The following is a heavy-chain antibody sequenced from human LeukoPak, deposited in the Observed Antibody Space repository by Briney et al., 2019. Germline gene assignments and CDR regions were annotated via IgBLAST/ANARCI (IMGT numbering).Heavy chain of an antibody. V-gene: IGHV4-34*01. J-gene: IGHJ3*01. Sequence: SETLSLTCAVYGGSFSGSYWTWIRQPPGKGLEWIGEINHSGSTNYNPSLKSRVTISVDTSMNQFSLKLNSVTAADTAVCYCAIGALGSYGAFDFWGQGTMVTVSS. CDR1: GGSFSGSY. D-gene: IGHD1-26*01. CDR2: INHSGST. CDR3: AIGALGSYGAFDF.